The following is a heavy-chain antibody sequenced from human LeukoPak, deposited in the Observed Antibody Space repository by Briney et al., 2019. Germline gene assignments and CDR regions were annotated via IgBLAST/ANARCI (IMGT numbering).Heavy chain of an antibody. CDR1: GYTFTSYG. CDR2: XSAYNGXX. V-gene: IGHV1-18*01. CDR3: ARATPHYDSSGYYWEIDY. D-gene: IGHD3-22*01. Sequence: ASVKVSCKASGYTFTSYGIXXVXXXXXXXXEXXGXXSAYNGXXNYAQKLQXXVTXTTDTSTSTAYMELRSLRSDDTAVYYCARATPHYDSSGYYWEIDYWGQGTLVTVSS. J-gene: IGHJ4*02.